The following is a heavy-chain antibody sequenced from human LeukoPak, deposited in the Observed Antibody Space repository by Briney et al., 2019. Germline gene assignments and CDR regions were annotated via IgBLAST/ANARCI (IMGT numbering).Heavy chain of an antibody. V-gene: IGHV1-18*04. CDR2: ISAYNGNT. D-gene: IGHD2-2*01. CDR3: ARDPDIVVVPAAKNDLYYYYGMDV. J-gene: IGHJ6*02. CDR1: GYTFTGYY. Sequence: ASVKVSCKVSGYTFTGYYMHWVRQAPGQGLEWMGWISAYNGNTNYAQKLQGRVTMTTDTSTSTAYMELRSLRSDDTAVYYCARDPDIVVVPAAKNDLYYYYGMDVWGQGTTVTVSS.